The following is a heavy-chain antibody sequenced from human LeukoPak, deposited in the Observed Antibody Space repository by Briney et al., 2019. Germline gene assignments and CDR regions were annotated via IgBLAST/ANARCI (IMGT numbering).Heavy chain of an antibody. V-gene: IGHV4-39*07. Sequence: PSGTLSLTCTVSGGSIITTNYYWGWIRQPPGKGLEWIGSIYHSGSTYYNPSLKSRVTISVDTSKNQFSLKLSSVTAADTAVYYCARAFYFPYSSSWYRVYYFDYWGQGTLVTVSS. D-gene: IGHD6-13*01. CDR1: GGSIITTNYY. J-gene: IGHJ4*02. CDR2: IYHSGST. CDR3: ARAFYFPYSSSWYRVYYFDY.